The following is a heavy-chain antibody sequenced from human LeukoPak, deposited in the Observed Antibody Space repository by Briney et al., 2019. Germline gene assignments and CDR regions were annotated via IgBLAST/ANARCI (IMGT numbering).Heavy chain of an antibody. CDR2: ISSSSSYI. J-gene: IGHJ4*02. Sequence: GGSLRLSCAASGFTFSSYEMNWVRQAPGKGLEWVSSISSSSSYIYYADSVKGRFTISRDNAKNSLYLQMNSLRAEDTAVYYCASSGTGYYFDYWGQGTLVTVSS. CDR1: GFTFSSYE. D-gene: IGHD3-22*01. CDR3: ASSGTGYYFDY. V-gene: IGHV3-21*01.